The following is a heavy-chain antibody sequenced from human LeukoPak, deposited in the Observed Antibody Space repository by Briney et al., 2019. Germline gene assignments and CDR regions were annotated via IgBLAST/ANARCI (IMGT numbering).Heavy chain of an antibody. Sequence: GGSLRLSCAASGFTVSSNYMSWVRQAPGKGLEWVSVIYSGGSIYYADSVKGRFTISRDNSKNTLYLQMNSLRAEDTAVYYCARVYRPYYYDSGGGYYFDYWGQGTLVTVSS. V-gene: IGHV3-53*01. CDR1: GFTVSSNY. CDR2: IYSGGSI. CDR3: ARVYRPYYYDSGGGYYFDY. J-gene: IGHJ4*02. D-gene: IGHD3-22*01.